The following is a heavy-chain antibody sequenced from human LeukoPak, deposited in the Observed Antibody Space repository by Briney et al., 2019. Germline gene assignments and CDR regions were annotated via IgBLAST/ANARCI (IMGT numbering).Heavy chain of an antibody. CDR1: GFTFDDYG. CDR2: INWNGGST. J-gene: IGHJ6*04. Sequence: GGSLRLSCAASGFTFDDYGMRWVRQPPEKGLEWVCGINWNGGSTGYADSVKGRFTISRDNAKNSLYLQMNSLRAEDTALYYCARGNYAFWSGYYLVWGKGTTVTVSS. V-gene: IGHV3-20*04. D-gene: IGHD3-3*01. CDR3: ARGNYAFWSGYYLV.